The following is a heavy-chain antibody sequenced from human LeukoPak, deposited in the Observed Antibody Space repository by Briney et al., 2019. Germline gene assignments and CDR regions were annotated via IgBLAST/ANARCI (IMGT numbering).Heavy chain of an antibody. CDR3: ARLSTRLLDH. CDR2: IYPGDSET. Sequence: GESLKISCKGSGNTFTNYWIGWVRPLPGKGLEWMGIIYPGDSETRYSPSFQGQVTMSVDKSSSTAYLQWATLKASATAIYFCARLSTRLLDHWGQGTRVTVSS. CDR1: GNTFTNYW. D-gene: IGHD3-3*01. V-gene: IGHV5-51*01. J-gene: IGHJ4*02.